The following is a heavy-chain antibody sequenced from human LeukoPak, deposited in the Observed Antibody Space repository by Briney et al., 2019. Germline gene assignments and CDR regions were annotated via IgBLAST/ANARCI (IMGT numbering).Heavy chain of an antibody. D-gene: IGHD1-26*01. CDR2: INSDGSST. Sequence: GGSLRLSCAASGFTFSSYWMHWVRQAPGKGLVWVSCINSDGSSTTYADSVKGRFTISRDNAKNTLYLQMNSLRAEHTAVYYCARAGIVGPAAYGYWGQGTLVTVSS. CDR3: ARAGIVGPAAYGY. CDR1: GFTFSSYW. V-gene: IGHV3-74*01. J-gene: IGHJ4*02.